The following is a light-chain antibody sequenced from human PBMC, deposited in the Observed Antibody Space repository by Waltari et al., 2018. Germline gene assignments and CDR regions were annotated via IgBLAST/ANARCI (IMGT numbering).Light chain of an antibody. J-gene: IGKJ1*01. Sequence: EVVLTQSPATLSVSPGERATLPCRASQNVNYYLARYQQTDGQAPRLLIYGASTRATGIPDRFSGSGSGTEFTLSIRSLQSEDFAIYYCQQYNEWPRTFGQGTRVEI. V-gene: IGKV3-15*01. CDR3: QQYNEWPRT. CDR2: GAS. CDR1: QNVNYY.